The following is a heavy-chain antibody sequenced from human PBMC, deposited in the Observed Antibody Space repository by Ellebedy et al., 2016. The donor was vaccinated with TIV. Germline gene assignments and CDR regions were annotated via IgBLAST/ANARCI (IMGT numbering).Heavy chain of an antibody. Sequence: SETLSLTXAVYGGSFSGYYWSWIRQPPGKGLEWIGEINHSGSTNYNPSLKSRVTISVDTSKNQFSLKLSSVTAADTAVYYCARGVYAIFGVVGTPYYYYYYMDVWGKGTTVTVSS. CDR1: GGSFSGYY. V-gene: IGHV4-34*01. J-gene: IGHJ6*03. CDR2: INHSGST. D-gene: IGHD3-3*01. CDR3: ARGVYAIFGVVGTPYYYYYYMDV.